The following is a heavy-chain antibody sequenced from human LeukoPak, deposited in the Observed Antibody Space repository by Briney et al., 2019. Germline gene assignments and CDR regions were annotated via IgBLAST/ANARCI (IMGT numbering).Heavy chain of an antibody. D-gene: IGHD1-26*01. CDR1: GYTFTSYD. Sequence: ASVKVSCKASGYTFTSYDINWVRQATGQGLEWMGWINPNSGGTNYAQKFQGRVTMTRDTSISTAYMELSRLRSDDTAVYYCARQGLHREQGPNDYWGQGTLVTVSS. CDR2: INPNSGGT. J-gene: IGHJ4*02. V-gene: IGHV1-2*02. CDR3: ARQGLHREQGPNDY.